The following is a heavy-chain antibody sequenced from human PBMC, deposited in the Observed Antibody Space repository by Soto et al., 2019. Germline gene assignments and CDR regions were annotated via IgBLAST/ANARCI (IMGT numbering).Heavy chain of an antibody. CDR3: ARGAHISGVTRCFDP. Sequence: QVQLQQWGAGLLKPSETLSLICAVSGESLSDHYWSWIRQSPGKGLEWIGDINQYGTTNYNPSLKSRVTISADTSKNQFFLRLASVTAADTAIYYCARGAHISGVTRCFDPWGQGTLVTVS. V-gene: IGHV4-34*01. CDR2: INQYGTT. D-gene: IGHD1-20*01. CDR1: GESLSDHY. J-gene: IGHJ5*02.